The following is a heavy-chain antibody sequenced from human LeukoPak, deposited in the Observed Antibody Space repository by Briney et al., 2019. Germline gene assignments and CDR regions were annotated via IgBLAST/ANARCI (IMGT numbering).Heavy chain of an antibody. J-gene: IGHJ4*02. Sequence: PSETLSLTCTVSGGSISSSYWSWIRQPPGKGLEWLGYIYYSGGTNYNPSLRSRVTISVDTSKNQFSLNLTSVAAADTAVYYCARVNSGSYYEFDSWGQGTPVIVSS. CDR3: ARVNSGSYYEFDS. V-gene: IGHV4-59*01. CDR2: IYYSGGT. CDR1: GGSISSSY. D-gene: IGHD1-26*01.